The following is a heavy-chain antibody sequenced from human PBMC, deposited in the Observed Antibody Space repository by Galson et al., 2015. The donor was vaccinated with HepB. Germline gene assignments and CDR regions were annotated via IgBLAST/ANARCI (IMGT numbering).Heavy chain of an antibody. CDR3: AKGSGGSCYAALSY. Sequence: SLRLSCAASGFTFSRYSMNWVRQAPGKGLEWVSVISDSGINTYYADSVKGRFTISRDNSKNTLYLQMNSLRAEDTAIYYCAKGSGGSCYAALSYWGQGTPVTVSS. D-gene: IGHD2-15*01. V-gene: IGHV3-23*01. J-gene: IGHJ4*02. CDR1: GFTFSRYS. CDR2: ISDSGINT.